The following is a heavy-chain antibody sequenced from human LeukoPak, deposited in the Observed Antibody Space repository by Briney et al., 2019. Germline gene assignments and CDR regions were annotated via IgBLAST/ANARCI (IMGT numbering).Heavy chain of an antibody. J-gene: IGHJ4*02. Sequence: AGGSLRLSCAASGFTFSSYAMSWVRQAPGKGLEWVSAISGSGGSTYYADSVKGRFTISRDNSKNTLYLQMNSLRAEDTAVYYCAKDGASYYYDSSGFDYWGQGTLVTVSS. CDR2: ISGSGGST. CDR3: AKDGASYYYDSSGFDY. D-gene: IGHD3-22*01. V-gene: IGHV3-23*01. CDR1: GFTFSSYA.